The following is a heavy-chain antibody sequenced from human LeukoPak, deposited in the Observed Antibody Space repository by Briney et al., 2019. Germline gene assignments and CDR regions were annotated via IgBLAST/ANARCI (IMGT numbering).Heavy chain of an antibody. CDR1: GFTFRTYG. CDR3: ARDGTYGSGRFVY. Sequence: GGSLRLSCAASGFTFRTYGMHWVRQAPGKGLEWVAVIWYDGGNKYYADSVKGRFTISRDNSKNTLSLQMNSLRADDTAVYYCARDGTYGSGRFVYWGQGTLVTVSS. V-gene: IGHV3-33*01. D-gene: IGHD3-10*01. J-gene: IGHJ4*02. CDR2: IWYDGGNK.